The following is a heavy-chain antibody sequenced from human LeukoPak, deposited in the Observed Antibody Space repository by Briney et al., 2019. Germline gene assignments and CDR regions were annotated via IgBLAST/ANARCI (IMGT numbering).Heavy chain of an antibody. CDR2: ISSSSSYI. J-gene: IGHJ4*02. CDR1: GFTFSSYE. D-gene: IGHD1-7*01. V-gene: IGHV3-21*01. CDR3: ARGPRGNWNYPPWDY. Sequence: GGSLRLSCAASGFTFSSYEMNWVRQAPGKGLEWVSSISSSSSYIYYADSVKGRFTISRDNAKNSLYLQMNSLRAEDTAVYYCARGPRGNWNYPPWDYWGQGTLVTVSS.